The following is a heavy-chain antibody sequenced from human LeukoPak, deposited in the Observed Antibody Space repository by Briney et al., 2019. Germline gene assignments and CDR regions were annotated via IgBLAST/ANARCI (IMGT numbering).Heavy chain of an antibody. CDR1: GYTFTSYG. V-gene: IGHV1-18*01. J-gene: IGHJ4*02. CDR3: ARHTGYTSSWFPLDN. CDR2: ISANNGVT. Sequence: ASVKVSCKAFGYTFTSYGISWVRQAPGQGLEWMGWISANNGVTNYAQKLQGRVTMTTDTSTSTAYMDLRSLTSDDTAVYYCARHTGYTSSWFPLDNWGQGTLVAVSS. D-gene: IGHD6-13*01.